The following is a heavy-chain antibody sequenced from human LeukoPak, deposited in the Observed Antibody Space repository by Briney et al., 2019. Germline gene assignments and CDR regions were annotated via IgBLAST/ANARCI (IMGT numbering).Heavy chain of an antibody. Sequence: GGSLRLSCAAPGFTFSDYYMSWIRQAPGKGLEWVSYISSSSSYTNYADSVKGRFTISTDNAKNSLYLQMNSLRAEDTAVYYCARGRTYYDYVWGSYPHDYWGQGTLVTVSS. J-gene: IGHJ4*02. CDR3: ARGRTYYDYVWGSYPHDY. CDR2: ISSSSSYT. V-gene: IGHV3-11*06. CDR1: GFTFSDYY. D-gene: IGHD3-16*02.